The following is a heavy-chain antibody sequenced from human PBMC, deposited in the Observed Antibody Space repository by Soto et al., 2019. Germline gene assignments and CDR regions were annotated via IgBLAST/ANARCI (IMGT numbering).Heavy chain of an antibody. V-gene: IGHV1-18*01. Sequence: QVQLVQSGAEVKKPGASVKVSCKVSGYAFTTSGISWVRQAPGQGLEGMGWISAYTRNANYAQKFQGRVTMTTDTSTSTAYMELRSLRSDDTAVYYCARWSLYYFEYWGQGTLVTVSS. J-gene: IGHJ4*02. D-gene: IGHD2-15*01. CDR1: GYAFTTSG. CDR3: ARWSLYYFEY. CDR2: ISAYTRNA.